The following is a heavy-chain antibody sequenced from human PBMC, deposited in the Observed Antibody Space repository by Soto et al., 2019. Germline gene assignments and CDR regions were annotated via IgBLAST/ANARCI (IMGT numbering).Heavy chain of an antibody. Sequence: SVKVSCKASGGTFSSYAISWVRQAPGQGLEWMGGIIPIFGTANYAQKFQGRVTITADESTSTAYMELSSLRSEDTAVYYCARVIVATTHRPYYYYGMDVWGQGTTVTV. CDR2: IIPIFGTA. J-gene: IGHJ6*02. D-gene: IGHD5-12*01. V-gene: IGHV1-69*13. CDR3: ARVIVATTHRPYYYYGMDV. CDR1: GGTFSSYA.